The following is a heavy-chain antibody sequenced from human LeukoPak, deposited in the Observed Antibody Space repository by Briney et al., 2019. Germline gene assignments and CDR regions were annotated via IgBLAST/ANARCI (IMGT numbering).Heavy chain of an antibody. Sequence: PADTLSLTCTLSGGSISSYYGSWIRQPPGKGLEGIAYISDIGTINYNPPLQSRVTISLETSKNQFSLKLSSVTAADTAVYYCAGHHLRSTVDFWGQGTLVTVSS. CDR1: GGSISSYY. CDR2: ISDIGTI. V-gene: IGHV4-59*08. J-gene: IGHJ4*02. CDR3: AGHHLRSTVDF. D-gene: IGHD2-2*01.